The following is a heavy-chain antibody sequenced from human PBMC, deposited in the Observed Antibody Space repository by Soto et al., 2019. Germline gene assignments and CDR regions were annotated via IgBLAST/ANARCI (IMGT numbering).Heavy chain of an antibody. CDR2: IYYSGST. Sequence: QVQLQEAGPGLVKPSQTLSLTCTVSGGSISSGGYYWSWIRQHPGKGMEWIGYIYYSGSTYYSPSRKVRFTRAVDPPKSLFSRKLGSVTATATAVYYSASMYGSSSRARGWFDPWGQGTLVTVSS. CDR1: GGSISSGGYY. D-gene: IGHD6-6*01. J-gene: IGHJ5*02. V-gene: IGHV4-31*03. CDR3: ASMYGSSSRARGWFDP.